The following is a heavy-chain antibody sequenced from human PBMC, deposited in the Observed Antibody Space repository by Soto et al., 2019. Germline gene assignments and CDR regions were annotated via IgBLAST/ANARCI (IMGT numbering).Heavy chain of an antibody. CDR1: GYSFTSYW. D-gene: IGHD6-13*01. Sequence: GESLKISCKGSGYSFTSYWIGWVRQMPGKGLEWMGIIYPGDSDTRYSPSFQGQVTISADKSISTAYLQWSSLKASDTAMYYCARTIAAAYDAFDIWGQGTMVTVSS. CDR2: IYPGDSDT. CDR3: ARTIAAAYDAFDI. V-gene: IGHV5-51*01. J-gene: IGHJ3*02.